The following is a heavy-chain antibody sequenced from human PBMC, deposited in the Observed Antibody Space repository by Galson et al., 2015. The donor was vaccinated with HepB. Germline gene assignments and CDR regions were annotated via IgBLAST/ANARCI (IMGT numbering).Heavy chain of an antibody. CDR3: ATVNRYDAFDI. CDR2: IIPLLGTP. D-gene: IGHD3-16*02. J-gene: IGHJ3*02. Sequence: SVKVSCKASGATFNTYTFIWVRQAPGQGLEWMGRIIPLLGTPNYAQKFRDRVTITADRSTRTVYMELRSLRSEDTALYYCATVNRYDAFDIWGQGTMVTVSS. CDR1: GATFNTYT. V-gene: IGHV1-69*08.